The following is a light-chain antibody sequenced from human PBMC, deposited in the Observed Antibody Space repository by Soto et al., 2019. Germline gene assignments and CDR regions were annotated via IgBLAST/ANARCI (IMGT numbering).Light chain of an antibody. J-gene: IGKJ3*01. Sequence: EIVLTQSPATLSLSPGERATLFCRASQSVSTNYVAWYQQKPGLAPRLLIYDASSRAAGISHRFSGSGSGTDFTLTISRLEPEDFATYYCQQSYNTPLTFGPGTKVDIK. V-gene: IGKV3D-20*02. CDR3: QQSYNTPLT. CDR2: DAS. CDR1: QSVSTNY.